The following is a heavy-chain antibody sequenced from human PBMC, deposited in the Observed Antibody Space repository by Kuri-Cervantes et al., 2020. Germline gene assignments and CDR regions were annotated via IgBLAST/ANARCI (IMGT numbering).Heavy chain of an antibody. CDR2: ISGSGSST. Sequence: GESLKISCAASGFTFSSYWMSWVRQAPGKGLEWVSAISGSGSSTYYADSVKGRFTISRDNSKNTLYLQMNSLRAEDTAVYYCARGGLWFDYWGQGTLVTVSS. J-gene: IGHJ5*01. V-gene: IGHV3-23*01. CDR1: GFTFSSYW. CDR3: ARGGLWFDY.